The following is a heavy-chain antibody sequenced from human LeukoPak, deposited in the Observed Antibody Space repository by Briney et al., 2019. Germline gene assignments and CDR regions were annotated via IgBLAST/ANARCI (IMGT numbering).Heavy chain of an antibody. V-gene: IGHV1-46*01. CDR2: INPSGGST. D-gene: IGHD3-10*01. CDR1: GYTFTSYY. Sequence: ASVKVSCKASGYTFTSYYMHWVRQAPGQGLEWMGIINPSGGSTSYAQKFQGRVTMTRDTSTSTVYMELSSLRSEDTAVYYCARCGPLWFGELNWFDPWGQGTLVTVSS. CDR3: ARCGPLWFGELNWFDP. J-gene: IGHJ5*02.